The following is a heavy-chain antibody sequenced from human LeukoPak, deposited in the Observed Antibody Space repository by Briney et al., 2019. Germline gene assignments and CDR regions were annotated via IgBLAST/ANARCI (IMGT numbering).Heavy chain of an antibody. CDR1: GYTFTGYW. V-gene: IGHV1-2*02. CDR3: ARRTLGAVAGIEWFDP. Sequence: GASVKLSCKAFGYTFTGYWMHWVRQAPGQGPEWMGVISPSGGSTIYAQKFQGRVTMTRDTSISTAYMELSRLRSDDTAVYYCARRTLGAVAGIEWFDPWGQGTLVTVSS. J-gene: IGHJ5*02. D-gene: IGHD6-19*01. CDR2: ISPSGGST.